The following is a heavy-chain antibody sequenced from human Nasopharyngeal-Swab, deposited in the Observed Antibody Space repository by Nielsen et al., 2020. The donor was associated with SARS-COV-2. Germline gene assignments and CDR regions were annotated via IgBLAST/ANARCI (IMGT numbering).Heavy chain of an antibody. D-gene: IGHD3-3*01. V-gene: IGHV4-34*09. Sequence: SETLSLTCTVSGGSISSYYWSWIRQPPGKGLEWIGEINHSGSTNYNPSLKSRVTISVDTSKNQFSLKLSSVTAADTAVYYCARGGSDFWSGFYPSFYYYYGMDVWGQGTTVTVSS. CDR3: ARGGSDFWSGFYPSFYYYYGMDV. CDR2: INHSGST. J-gene: IGHJ6*02. CDR1: GGSISSYY.